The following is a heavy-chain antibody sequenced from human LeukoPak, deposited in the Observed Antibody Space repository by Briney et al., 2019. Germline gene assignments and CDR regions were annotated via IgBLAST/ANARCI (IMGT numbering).Heavy chain of an antibody. CDR3: ARADVESAKVYFDY. V-gene: IGHV4-59*01. CDR2: IYYSGST. D-gene: IGHD5-18*01. CDR1: GGSISSYY. Sequence: SETLSLTCTVSGGSISSYYWSWIRQPPGKGLEWIGYIYYSGSTNYNPSLKSRVTISVDTSKNQFSLKLSSVTAADTAVYYCARADVESAKVYFDYWGQGTLVTVSS. J-gene: IGHJ4*02.